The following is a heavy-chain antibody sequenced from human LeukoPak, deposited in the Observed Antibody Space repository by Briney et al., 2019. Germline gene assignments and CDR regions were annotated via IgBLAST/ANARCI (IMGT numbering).Heavy chain of an antibody. J-gene: IGHJ3*02. V-gene: IGHV5-51*01. CDR2: IYPGDSDT. Sequence: GESLKISCKGSGYSFTSYWIGWVRQMPGKGLEWMGIIYPGDSDTRYSPSFQGQVTTSADKSISTAYLQWSSLKASDTAMYYCARAQGYYDSSGYYRAAFDIWGQGTMVTVSS. CDR3: ARAQGYYDSSGYYRAAFDI. D-gene: IGHD3-22*01. CDR1: GYSFTSYW.